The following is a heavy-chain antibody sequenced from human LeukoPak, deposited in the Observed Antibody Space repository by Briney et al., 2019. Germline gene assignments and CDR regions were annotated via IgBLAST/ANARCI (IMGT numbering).Heavy chain of an antibody. CDR1: GFTFNSFW. J-gene: IGHJ4*02. Sequence: PGGSLRLSCAASGFTFNSFWMSWIRQAPGKGLEWVAPINQNGSETYSVDSVKGRFTISRDNTTNSLFLQMNSPRAEDTDVYYCARDLAGGVGGDYWGQGTLVTVSS. CDR2: INQNGSET. V-gene: IGHV3-7*01. D-gene: IGHD6-13*01. CDR3: ARDLAGGVGGDY.